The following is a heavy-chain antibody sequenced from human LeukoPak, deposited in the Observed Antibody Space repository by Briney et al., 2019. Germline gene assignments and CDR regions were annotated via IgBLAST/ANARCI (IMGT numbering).Heavy chain of an antibody. V-gene: IGHV4-4*07. Sequence: SETLSLTCTVSGGSISGYYWSWIRQPAGKGLEWIGRIYTSGSTNYNPSLKSRVTMSVDTSKNQFSLKLSSVTAADTAVYYCARDQAAAIGDAFDIWGQGTMVTVSP. CDR1: GGSISGYY. J-gene: IGHJ3*02. CDR2: IYTSGST. CDR3: ARDQAAAIGDAFDI. D-gene: IGHD2-2*01.